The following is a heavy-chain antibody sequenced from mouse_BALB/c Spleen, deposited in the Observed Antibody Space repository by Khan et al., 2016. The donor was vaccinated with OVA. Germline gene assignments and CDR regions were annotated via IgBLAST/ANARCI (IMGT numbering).Heavy chain of an antibody. Sequence: VQLQQSGPGLVAPSQSLSITCTISGFSLTDYGVHWVRQPPGKGLEWLVLMWGDGTTSYNSALKSRLTISKDNSKSQVFLKMKSLQTDDTAMYFCARQPYYHYNVMDYWGQGSSVTVSS. J-gene: IGHJ4*01. D-gene: IGHD2-10*01. CDR2: MWGDGTT. CDR3: ARQPYYHYNVMDY. CDR1: GFSLTDYG. V-gene: IGHV2-6-1*01.